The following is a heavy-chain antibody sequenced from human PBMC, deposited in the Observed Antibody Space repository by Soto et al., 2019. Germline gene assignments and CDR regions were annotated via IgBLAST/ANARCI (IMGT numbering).Heavy chain of an antibody. D-gene: IGHD6-19*01. V-gene: IGHV3-33*08. CDR3: ARDSSGWYGAFDI. CDR1: GFAFSSYA. Sequence: GGSMRLACAASGFAFSSYAMSWVREAPGKGLEWVAAICDDGSNKYYADSVKGRFTISRDNSKNTLYLQMNSLRAEDTAVYYCARDSSGWYGAFDIWGQGTMVTVSS. J-gene: IGHJ3*02. CDR2: ICDDGSNK.